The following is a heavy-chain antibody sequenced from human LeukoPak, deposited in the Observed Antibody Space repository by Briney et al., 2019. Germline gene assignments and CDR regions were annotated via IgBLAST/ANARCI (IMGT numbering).Heavy chain of an antibody. Sequence: ASVKVSCKASGNTLTNYYMHWVRQAPGQGLEWMGIINPSAGTTTYAQKFQGRVTMTRDTSTSTVYMELSSLRSEDTAVYYCARDGDENSSSWSWFDPWGQGTLVTVSS. J-gene: IGHJ5*02. CDR2: INPSAGTT. CDR3: ARDGDENSSSWSWFDP. CDR1: GNTLTNYY. D-gene: IGHD6-13*01. V-gene: IGHV1-46*01.